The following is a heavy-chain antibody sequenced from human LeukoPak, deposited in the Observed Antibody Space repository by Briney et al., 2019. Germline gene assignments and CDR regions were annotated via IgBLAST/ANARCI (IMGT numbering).Heavy chain of an antibody. D-gene: IGHD1-1*01. CDR1: GFPFIEYS. J-gene: IGHJ4*02. V-gene: IGHV3-48*01. CDR3: ARDHNYAFEN. Sequence: GGSLRLSCTASGFPFIEYSMNWVRQVPGKGLEWISYIGIDSGNTKYADSVRGRFTISADKAKNSLYLQMNSLRVEDTAVYYCARDHNYAFENWGQGTLVSVAS. CDR2: IGIDSGNT.